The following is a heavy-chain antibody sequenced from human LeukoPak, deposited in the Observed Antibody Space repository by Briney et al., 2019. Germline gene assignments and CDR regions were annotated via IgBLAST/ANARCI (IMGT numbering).Heavy chain of an antibody. CDR2: IIPIFGTA. CDR3: ARDTINRAGVFDY. Sequence: SVTVSCKASGGTFSSYAISWVRQAPGQGLEWMGGIIPIFGTANYAQKFQGRVTITADESTSTAYMELSSLRSEDTAVYYCARDTINRAGVFDYWGQGTLVTVSS. J-gene: IGHJ4*02. CDR1: GGTFSSYA. D-gene: IGHD3-9*01. V-gene: IGHV1-69*13.